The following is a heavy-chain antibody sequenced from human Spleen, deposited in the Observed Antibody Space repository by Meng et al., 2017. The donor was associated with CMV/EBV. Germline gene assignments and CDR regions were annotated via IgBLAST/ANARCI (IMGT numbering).Heavy chain of an antibody. Sequence: SETLSLTGTVSGGSISSYYWSWIRQPPGKGLEWIGYIYYSGITNYNPSLKSRVTISVDTSKNQFSLKLSSVTAADTAVYYCARGGGVSIAQNWFDPWCQGTLVTVSS. CDR2: IYYSGIT. V-gene: IGHV4-59*01. CDR3: ARGGGVSIAQNWFDP. D-gene: IGHD3-16*01. J-gene: IGHJ5*02. CDR1: GGSISSYY.